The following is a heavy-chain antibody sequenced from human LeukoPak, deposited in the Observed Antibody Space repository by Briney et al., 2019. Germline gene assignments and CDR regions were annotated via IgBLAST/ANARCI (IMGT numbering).Heavy chain of an antibody. Sequence: SVKVSCKASGGTLSSYAISWVRQAPGQRLEWMGRIIPILGIANYAQKFQGRVTITADKSTSTAYMELSSLRSEDTAVYYCARDVEMATFFDYWGQGTLVTVSS. CDR3: ARDVEMATFFDY. V-gene: IGHV1-69*04. CDR2: IIPILGIA. CDR1: GGTLSSYA. J-gene: IGHJ4*02. D-gene: IGHD5-24*01.